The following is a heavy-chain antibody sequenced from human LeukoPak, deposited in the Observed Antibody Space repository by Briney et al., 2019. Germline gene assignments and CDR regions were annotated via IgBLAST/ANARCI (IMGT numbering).Heavy chain of an antibody. Sequence: HPGGSLRLSCAASGFTLSNAWMNWVRQAPGKGLEWVSYISSSGSTIYYADSVKGRFTISRDNAKNSLYLQMNSLRAEDTAVYYCARVGYCSGGSCYSGYYYYMDVWGKGTTVTISS. CDR2: ISSSGSTI. CDR3: ARVGYCSGGSCYSGYYYYMDV. CDR1: GFTLSNAW. V-gene: IGHV3-48*04. D-gene: IGHD2-15*01. J-gene: IGHJ6*03.